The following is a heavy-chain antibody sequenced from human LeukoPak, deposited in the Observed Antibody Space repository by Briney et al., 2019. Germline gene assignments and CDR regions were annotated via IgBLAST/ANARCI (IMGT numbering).Heavy chain of an antibody. D-gene: IGHD5-18*01. CDR2: IYYSGST. CDR3: ARAQPSRRIQLRLRSVHYYFDY. J-gene: IGHJ4*02. Sequence: SETLSLTCTVSGGSISSYYWSWIRQPPGKGLEWIGYIYYSGSTNYNPSLKSRVTISVDTSKNQFSLKLSSVTAADTAVYYCARAQPSRRIQLRLRSVHYYFDYWGQGTLVTVSS. V-gene: IGHV4-59*01. CDR1: GGSISSYY.